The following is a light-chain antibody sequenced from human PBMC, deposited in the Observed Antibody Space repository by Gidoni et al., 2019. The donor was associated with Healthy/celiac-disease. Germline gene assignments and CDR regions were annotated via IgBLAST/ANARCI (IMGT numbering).Light chain of an antibody. CDR1: SSDVGGYNY. J-gene: IGLJ3*02. Sequence: QSALTQPASVSGSPGQSITISCTGTSSDVGGYNYVSWYQQHPGKAPKLIIYDVSNRPSGVSNRFSGSKSGNTASLTSSGLQAEDEADYYCSSYTSSSTWVFGGGTKLTV. CDR3: SSYTSSSTWV. V-gene: IGLV2-14*01. CDR2: DVS.